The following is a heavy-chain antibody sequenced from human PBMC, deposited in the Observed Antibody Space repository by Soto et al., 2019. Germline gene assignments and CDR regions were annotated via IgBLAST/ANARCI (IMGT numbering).Heavy chain of an antibody. D-gene: IGHD1-26*01. CDR2: IYYSGST. CDR1: GSSISSSSYY. Sequence: PSETLSLTCTVSGSSISSSSYYWGWIRQPPGKGLEWIGSIYYSGSTYYNPSLKSRVTISVGTSKNQFSLKLSSVTAADTAVYYCSRQRLRSYGKVGCYFDYWGQGTLVTVSS. J-gene: IGHJ4*02. V-gene: IGHV4-39*01. CDR3: SRQRLRSYGKVGCYFDY.